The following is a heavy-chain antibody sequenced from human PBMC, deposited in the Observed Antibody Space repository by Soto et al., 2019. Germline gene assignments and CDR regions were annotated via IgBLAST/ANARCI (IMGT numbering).Heavy chain of an antibody. J-gene: IGHJ3*02. CDR3: ASPQGVGATFGLAFDI. CDR1: GYTFTSYY. V-gene: IGHV1-46*01. D-gene: IGHD1-26*01. CDR2: INPSGGST. Sequence: ASVKVSCKASGYTFTSYYMHWVRQAAGQGLEWMGIINPSGGSTSYAQKFQGRVTMTRDTSTSTVYMELSSLRSGDTAVYYCASPQGVGATFGLAFDIWGQGTMVTV.